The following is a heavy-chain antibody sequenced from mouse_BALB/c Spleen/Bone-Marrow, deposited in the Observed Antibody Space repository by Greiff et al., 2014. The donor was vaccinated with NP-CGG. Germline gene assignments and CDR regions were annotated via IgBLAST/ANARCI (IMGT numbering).Heavy chain of an antibody. Sequence: VKLMESGAELVRPGSSVKISCKASGCAFSSYWMNWVKQRPGQGLEWIGQIYPGDGDTNYNGKFKGKATLTADTSSSTAYMQLSSLTSEDSAVYFCARVRNWADYWGQGTTLTVSA. V-gene: IGHV1-80*01. J-gene: IGHJ2*01. D-gene: IGHD4-1*01. CDR1: GCAFSSYW. CDR2: IYPGDGDT. CDR3: ARVRNWADY.